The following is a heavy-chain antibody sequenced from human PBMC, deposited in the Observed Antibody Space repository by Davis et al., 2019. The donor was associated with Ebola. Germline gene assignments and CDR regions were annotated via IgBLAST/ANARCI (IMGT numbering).Heavy chain of an antibody. CDR2: IYAGDSDT. V-gene: IGHV5-51*01. Sequence: GESLKISCKGSGYIFSNFWIGWVRQVPGKGLEWMGIIYAGDSDTRYSPSFEGQVTISVDESSSTAYLQWSSLKASDSAMYYCARRRGFSSGWYVAYWGQGTLVTVSS. CDR1: GYIFSNFW. J-gene: IGHJ4*02. CDR3: ARRRGFSSGWYVAY. D-gene: IGHD6-19*01.